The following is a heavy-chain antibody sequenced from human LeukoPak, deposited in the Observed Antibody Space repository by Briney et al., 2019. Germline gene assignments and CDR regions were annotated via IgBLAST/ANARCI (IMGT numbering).Heavy chain of an antibody. D-gene: IGHD3-22*01. V-gene: IGHV1-69*05. CDR2: IIPIFGTA. CDR1: GGTFSSYA. CDR3: ASDSANYYDSSGYHHPWIS. Sequence: SVKVSCKASGGTFSSYAISWVRQAPGQGLEWMGGIIPIFGTANYAQKFQGRVTITTDESTSTAYMVLSSLRSEDTAVYYCASDSANYYDSSGYHHPWISWGQGTLVTVSS. J-gene: IGHJ4*02.